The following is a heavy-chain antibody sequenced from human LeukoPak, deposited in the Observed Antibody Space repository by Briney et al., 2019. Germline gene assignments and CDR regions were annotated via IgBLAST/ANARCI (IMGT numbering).Heavy chain of an antibody. J-gene: IGHJ6*02. CDR3: ARVLVVPAVLGAYYYYYGMDV. CDR2: IYYSGST. Sequence: PSETLSLTCTVSGGSISSGGYYWSWIRQHPGKGLEWIGYIYYSGSTYYNPSLKSRVTLSVDTSKNQFSLKLSSVTAADTAVYYCARVLVVPAVLGAYYYYYGMDVWGQGTTVTVSS. D-gene: IGHD2-2*01. V-gene: IGHV4-31*03. CDR1: GGSISSGGYY.